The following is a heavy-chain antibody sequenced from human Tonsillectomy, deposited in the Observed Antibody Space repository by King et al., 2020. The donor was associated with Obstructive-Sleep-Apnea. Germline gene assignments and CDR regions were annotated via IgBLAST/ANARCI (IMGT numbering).Heavy chain of an antibody. Sequence: VQLVESGGGLVQPGGSLRLSCAASGFTFSAYWMHWGRQAPGKGLVWVSRINRAGTNTEFADPGKGRFTISRDNAKNTLYLQLNSLRAEDTAIYYCTRDEISMMDTFDIWGQGTMVTVSS. CDR2: INRAGTNT. D-gene: IGHD3-22*01. CDR3: TRDEISMMDTFDI. CDR1: GFTFSAYW. V-gene: IGHV3-74*01. J-gene: IGHJ3*02.